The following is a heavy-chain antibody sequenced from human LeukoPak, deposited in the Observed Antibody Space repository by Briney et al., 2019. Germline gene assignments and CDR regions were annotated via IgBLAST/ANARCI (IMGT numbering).Heavy chain of an antibody. Sequence: SETLSLTCTVSGGSISSYYWSWIRQPPGKGLEWIGYIYYSGSTNYNPSLKSRVTISVDTSKNQFSLKLSSVTAADTAVYYCARHGRYGSSWFPIDYWGQGTLVTVSS. D-gene: IGHD6-13*01. V-gene: IGHV4-59*08. CDR2: IYYSGST. CDR3: ARHGRYGSSWFPIDY. J-gene: IGHJ4*02. CDR1: GGSISSYY.